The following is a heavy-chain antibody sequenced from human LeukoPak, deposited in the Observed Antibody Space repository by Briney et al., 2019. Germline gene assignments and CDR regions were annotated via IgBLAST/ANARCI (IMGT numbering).Heavy chain of an antibody. D-gene: IGHD6-19*01. J-gene: IGHJ5*02. CDR3: ARGLNDDSSGWYWFDP. V-gene: IGHV4-34*01. CDR2: INHSGST. CDR1: GGSISGYY. Sequence: SETLSLTCTVSGGSISGYYWSWIRQPPGKGLEWIGEINHSGSTNYNPSLKSRVTISVDTSKNQFSLKLSSVTAADTAVYYCARGLNDDSSGWYWFDPWGQGTLVTVSS.